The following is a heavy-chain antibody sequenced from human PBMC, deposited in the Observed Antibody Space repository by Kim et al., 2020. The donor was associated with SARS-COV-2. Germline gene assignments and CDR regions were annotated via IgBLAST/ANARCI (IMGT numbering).Heavy chain of an antibody. D-gene: IGHD4-17*01. J-gene: IGHJ4*02. V-gene: IGHV4-34*01. CDR3: ARGTGRRLPDLYSSDY. Sequence: PKTRVTISVDTSKNQCSLKLSSVTAADTAVYYCARGTGRRLPDLYSSDYWGQGTLVTVSS.